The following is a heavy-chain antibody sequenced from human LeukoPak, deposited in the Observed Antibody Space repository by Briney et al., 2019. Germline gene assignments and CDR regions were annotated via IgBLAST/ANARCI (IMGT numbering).Heavy chain of an antibody. D-gene: IGHD3-10*01. CDR3: AKGRGYYGSGSSNDAFDI. J-gene: IGHJ3*02. V-gene: IGHV3-23*01. CDR1: GFTFSSYA. CDR2: ISGSGGST. Sequence: GGSLRLSCAASGFTFSSYAMSWVRQAPGKGLEWVSAISGSGGSTYYADSVKGRFTISRDNSKNTLCLQMNSLRAEDTAVYYCAKGRGYYGSGSSNDAFDIWGQGTMVTVSS.